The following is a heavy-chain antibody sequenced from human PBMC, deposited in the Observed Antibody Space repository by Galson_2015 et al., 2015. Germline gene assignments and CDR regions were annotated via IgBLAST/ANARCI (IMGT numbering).Heavy chain of an antibody. CDR1: GGSFSGYY. V-gene: IGHV4-34*01. CDR2: INHSGST. CDR3: ARVGGDYFDY. D-gene: IGHD4-17*01. Sequence: ETLSLTCAVYGGSFSGYYWSWIRQPPGKGLEWIGEINHSGSTNYNPSLKSRVTISVDTSKNQFSLKLSSVTAADTAVYYCARVGGDYFDYWGQGTLVTVSS. J-gene: IGHJ4*02.